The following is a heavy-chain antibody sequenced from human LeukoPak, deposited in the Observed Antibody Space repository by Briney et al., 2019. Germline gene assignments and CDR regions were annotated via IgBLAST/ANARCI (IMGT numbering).Heavy chain of an antibody. Sequence: GGSLRLSCAAPGFTFDDYAMHWVRQAPGKGLEWASGISWNSGSIGYADSVKGRFTISRDNSKNTLYLQMNSLRAEDTAVYYCAKAEYSELRRGYSGSYWSTDYWGQGTLVTVSS. CDR3: AKAEYSELRRGYSGSYWSTDY. V-gene: IGHV3-9*01. J-gene: IGHJ4*02. CDR2: ISWNSGSI. CDR1: GFTFDDYA. D-gene: IGHD1-26*01.